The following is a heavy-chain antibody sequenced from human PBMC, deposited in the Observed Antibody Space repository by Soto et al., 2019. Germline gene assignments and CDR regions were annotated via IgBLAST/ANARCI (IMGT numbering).Heavy chain of an antibody. Sequence: QVQLQESGPGLVKPSQTLSLTCTVSGAYVNTGGYYWSWVRQYPGKGLEWIGYIYHSGDTYYNPYLKSRLTISVDTSKTHFSLSLSSVTVEDSAVYYCARAPGNERLDYWGQGTLVIVSS. CDR3: ARAPGNERLDY. D-gene: IGHD1-1*01. J-gene: IGHJ4*02. CDR1: GAYVNTGGYY. CDR2: IYHSGDT. V-gene: IGHV4-31*03.